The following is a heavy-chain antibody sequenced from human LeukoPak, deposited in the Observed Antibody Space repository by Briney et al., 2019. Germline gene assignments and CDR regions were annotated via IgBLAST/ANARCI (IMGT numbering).Heavy chain of an antibody. V-gene: IGHV1-2*02. J-gene: IGHJ4*02. Sequence: APVKVSCKASGYTFTGYYMHWVRQAPGQGLEWMGWINPNSGGTNYAQKFQGRVTMTRDTSISTAYMELSRLRSDDTAVYYCAREKMRDGYNPLDYWGQGTLVTVSS. CDR3: AREKMRDGYNPLDY. D-gene: IGHD5-24*01. CDR1: GYTFTGYY. CDR2: INPNSGGT.